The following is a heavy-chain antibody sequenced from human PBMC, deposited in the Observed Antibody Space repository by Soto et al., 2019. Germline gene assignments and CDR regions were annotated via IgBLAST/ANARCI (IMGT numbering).Heavy chain of an antibody. V-gene: IGHV1-3*04. D-gene: IGHD1-26*01. Sequence: GXSVKVPCRASGYPFSSYAVQWVRQAPGQRLEWMGWISTGNDNTKYSQKFEGRVTITRDTSATTAYMELSSLKSEDTAVYFCARDRLGHYYYYGMDVWGQGTTVTVSS. CDR3: ARDRLGHYYYYGMDV. CDR1: GYPFSSYA. CDR2: ISTGNDNT. J-gene: IGHJ6*02.